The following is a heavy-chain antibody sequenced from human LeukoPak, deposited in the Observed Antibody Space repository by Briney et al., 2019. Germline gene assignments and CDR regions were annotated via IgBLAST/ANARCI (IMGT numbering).Heavy chain of an antibody. J-gene: IGHJ4*02. D-gene: IGHD6-19*01. Sequence: PGGSLRLSCAASGSTFSSYAMTWVRQAPGKGLEWISSISGSGSGTYYTDSVKGRFTISSDNSMNTLYLQMNSLRAEDTAVYYCAREQWLVALNYFDYWGQGTLVSVSS. CDR2: ISGSGSGT. CDR3: AREQWLVALNYFDY. V-gene: IGHV3-23*01. CDR1: GSTFSSYA.